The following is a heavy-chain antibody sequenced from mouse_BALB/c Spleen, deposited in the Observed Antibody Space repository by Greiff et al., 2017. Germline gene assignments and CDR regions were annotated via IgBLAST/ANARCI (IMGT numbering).Heavy chain of an antibody. CDR1: GYTFTSYV. CDR2: INPYNDGT. CDR3: ASNDGYFPFAY. J-gene: IGHJ3*01. Sequence: EVKLQESGPELVKPGASVKMSCKASGYTFTSYVMHWVKQKPGQGLEWIGYINPYNDGTKYNEKFKGKATLTSDKSSSTAYMELSSLTSEDSAVYYCASNDGYFPFAYWGQGTLVTVSA. V-gene: IGHV1-14*01. D-gene: IGHD2-3*01.